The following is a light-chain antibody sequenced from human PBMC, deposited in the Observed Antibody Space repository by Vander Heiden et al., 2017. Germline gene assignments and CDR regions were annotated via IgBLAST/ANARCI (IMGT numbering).Light chain of an antibody. J-gene: IGKJ5*01. CDR1: QAIRTY. V-gene: IGKV1-39*01. CDR2: AAS. Sequence: DIQMTQSPSSLSASVGDRVTISCLASQAIRTYLNWYQQKPGKAPKLLIYAASSLQSGVPSRFSGSGSGTEFTLTISSLQPEDFATYYCQQSFSNWVTFGQGTRLEI. CDR3: QQSFSNWVT.